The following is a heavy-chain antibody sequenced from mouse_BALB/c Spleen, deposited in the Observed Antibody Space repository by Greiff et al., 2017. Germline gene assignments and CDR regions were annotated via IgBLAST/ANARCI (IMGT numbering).Heavy chain of an antibody. CDR1: GFTFSSYT. D-gene: IGHD1-1*01. V-gene: IGHV5-12-2*01. J-gene: IGHJ2*01. CDR2: ISNGGGST. Sequence: EVKVVESGGGLVQPGGSLKLSCAASGFTFSSYTMSWVRQTPEKRLEWVAYISNGGGSTYYPDTVKGRFTISRDNAKNTLYLQMSSLKSEDTAMYYCARHRYYGSSYEDYFDYWGQGTTLTVSS. CDR3: ARHRYYGSSYEDYFDY.